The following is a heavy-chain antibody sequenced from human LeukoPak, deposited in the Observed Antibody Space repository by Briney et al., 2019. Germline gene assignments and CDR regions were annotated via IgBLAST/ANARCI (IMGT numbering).Heavy chain of an antibody. D-gene: IGHD5-12*01. CDR2: IYYSGST. CDR3: ASHGSEIVATPFFDY. V-gene: IGHV4-39*01. CDR1: GGSISSSSYY. Sequence: NSSETLSFTCTVSGGSISSSSYYWGWIRQPPGKGLEWIGSIYYSGSTYYNPSLKSRVTISVDTSKNQFSLKLSSVTAADTAVYYCASHGSEIVATPFFDYWGQGTLVTVSS. J-gene: IGHJ4*02.